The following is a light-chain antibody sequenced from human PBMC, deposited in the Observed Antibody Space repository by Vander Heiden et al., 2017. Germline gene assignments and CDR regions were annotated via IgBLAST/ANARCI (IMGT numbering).Light chain of an antibody. V-gene: IGKV2-28*01. J-gene: IGKJ4*01. CDR2: VGS. CDR3: MQDVQTPLT. Sequence: IVMIQSPPCLPVTPGEPASISCRPSQSLLRSDEYNYLGWYLQKPGQSPRLLIYVGSNRASGIPDRFSGSGSGTDFTLKISRVEAEDVGVYYCMQDVQTPLTFGGGTKVEIK. CDR1: QSLLRSDEYNY.